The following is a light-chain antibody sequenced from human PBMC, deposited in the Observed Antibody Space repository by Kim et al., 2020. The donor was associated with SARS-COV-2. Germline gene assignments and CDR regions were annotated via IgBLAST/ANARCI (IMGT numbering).Light chain of an antibody. CDR3: QVWDSLYV. V-gene: IGLV3-9*01. J-gene: IGLJ1*01. Sequence: VSGALGQTARITCGGNNLGSKNVHWYQQKPGQAPVLVIYRDSNRPSGIPERFSGSSSGNTATLTISRAQAGDEADYYCQVWDSLYVFGTGTKVTVL. CDR1: NLGSKN. CDR2: RDS.